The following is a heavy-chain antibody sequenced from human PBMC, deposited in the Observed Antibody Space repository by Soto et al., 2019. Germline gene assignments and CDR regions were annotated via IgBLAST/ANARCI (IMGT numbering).Heavy chain of an antibody. CDR3: ATIRRSSGWPDY. CDR2: IDNSGAYT. V-gene: IGHV3-21*01. D-gene: IGHD6-25*01. Sequence: PVGSLRLSCAASGFTFSNYNMNWVRQAPGKGLEWVSSIDNSGAYTYYADSVKGRFTISRDDAENSLYLQMNSLRAEDTAVYFCATIRRSSGWPDYWGQGTLVTVSS. CDR1: GFTFSNYN. J-gene: IGHJ4*02.